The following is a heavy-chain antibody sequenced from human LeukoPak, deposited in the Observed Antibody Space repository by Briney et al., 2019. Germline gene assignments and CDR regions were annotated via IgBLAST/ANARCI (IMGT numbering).Heavy chain of an antibody. CDR2: IYYSGST. D-gene: IGHD6-6*01. V-gene: IGHV4-39*07. J-gene: IGHJ5*02. CDR3: ARDRGNIAARHFDP. CDR1: GGSISSSSYY. Sequence: SETLSLTCTVSGGSISSSSYYWGWIRQPPGKGLEWIGSIYYSGSTYYNPSLKSRVTISADTSKNQFSLKLSSVTAADTAVYYCARDRGNIAARHFDPWGQGTLVTVSS.